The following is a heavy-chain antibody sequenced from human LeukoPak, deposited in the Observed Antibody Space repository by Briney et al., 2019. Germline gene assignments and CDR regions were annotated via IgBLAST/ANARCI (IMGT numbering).Heavy chain of an antibody. CDR1: GYTFTGYY. J-gene: IGHJ4*02. CDR3: ARRLTGESHGLDY. CDR2: INPNSGGT. D-gene: IGHD7-27*01. V-gene: IGHV1-2*04. Sequence: ASVKVSCKASGYTFTGYYMHWVRQAPGQGLEWMGWINPNSGGTNYAQKFQGWVTMTRDTSISTAYMELSRLRSDDTAVYYCARRLTGESHGLDYWGQGTLVTVSS.